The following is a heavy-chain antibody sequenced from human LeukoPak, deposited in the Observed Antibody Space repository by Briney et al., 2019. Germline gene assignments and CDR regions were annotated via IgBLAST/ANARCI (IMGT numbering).Heavy chain of an antibody. Sequence: ASVKVSCKVSGYTLTELSMHWVRQAPGKGLEWMGGFDPEDGETIYALKFQGGVTMTEDTSTDTAYMELSSLRSEDTAVYYCATAGGYYFDYWGQGTLVTVSS. D-gene: IGHD6-25*01. CDR3: ATAGGYYFDY. J-gene: IGHJ4*02. CDR2: FDPEDGET. V-gene: IGHV1-24*01. CDR1: GYTLTELS.